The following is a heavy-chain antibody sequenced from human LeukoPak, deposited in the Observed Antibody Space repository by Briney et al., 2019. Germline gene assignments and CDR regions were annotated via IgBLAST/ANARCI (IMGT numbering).Heavy chain of an antibody. J-gene: IGHJ4*02. CDR3: ARDPYYYDSSGYYFLFDC. CDR1: GFTFSSYW. CDR2: IKQDGSEK. Sequence: GGSLRLSCAASGFTFSSYWMSWVRQAPGKGLEWVANIKQDGSEKYYVDSVKGRFTISRDNAKNSLYLQMNSLRAEDTAVYYCARDPYYYDSSGYYFLFDCWGQGTLVTVSS. V-gene: IGHV3-7*01. D-gene: IGHD3-22*01.